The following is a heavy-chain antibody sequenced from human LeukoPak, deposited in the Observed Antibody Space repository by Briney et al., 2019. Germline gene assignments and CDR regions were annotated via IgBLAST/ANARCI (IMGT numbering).Heavy chain of an antibody. CDR3: AKEGPGIAAAGRRSLSFDY. J-gene: IGHJ4*02. CDR2: ISYDGSNK. D-gene: IGHD6-13*01. Sequence: GRSLRLSCAASGFTFSSYGMHWVRQAPGKGLEWVAVISYDGSNKYYADSVKGRFTISRDNSKNTLYLQMNSLRAEDTAVYYCAKEGPGIAAAGRRSLSFDYWGQGTLVTVSS. CDR1: GFTFSSYG. V-gene: IGHV3-30*18.